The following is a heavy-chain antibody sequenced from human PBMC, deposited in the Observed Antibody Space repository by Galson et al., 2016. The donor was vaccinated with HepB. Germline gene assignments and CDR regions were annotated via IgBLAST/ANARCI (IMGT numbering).Heavy chain of an antibody. J-gene: IGHJ4*02. V-gene: IGHV3-15*01. CDR3: TTDARSASYTGPDGLRPNSHY. CDR2: IKSYTDDGTT. Sequence: SLRLSCAASGFSFSNAWMTWVRQAPGKGLEWVGRIKSYTDDGTTDYAARVKGRFTISRDDSKNMLYLRMSSLKTEDTAVYYCTTDARSASYTGPDGLRPNSHYWGQGTLVTVSS. CDR1: GFSFSNAW. D-gene: IGHD2-2*01.